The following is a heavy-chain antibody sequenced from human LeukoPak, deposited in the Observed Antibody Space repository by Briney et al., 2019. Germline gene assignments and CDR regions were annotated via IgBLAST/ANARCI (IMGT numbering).Heavy chain of an antibody. CDR3: AREGQQLAYDAFDI. CDR1: GGSISSYY. CDR2: IYYTGST. D-gene: IGHD6-13*01. Sequence: PSETLSLTCTVSGGSISSYYWSWIRQPPGKGLEGIGFIYYTGSTNYNPSLKSRVTISVDTSKNQFSLKLSSVTAADTAVYYCAREGQQLAYDAFDIWGQGTMVTVSS. V-gene: IGHV4-59*12. J-gene: IGHJ3*02.